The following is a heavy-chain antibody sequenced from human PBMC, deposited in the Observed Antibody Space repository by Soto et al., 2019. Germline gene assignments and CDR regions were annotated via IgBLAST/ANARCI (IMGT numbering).Heavy chain of an antibody. Sequence: EVQVVESGGALVQPGGSLRLSCAVSGFTVSDNYMNWVRQAPGKGLEWASVIYVGGSTAYADSVKGRFTISRDNSKNTVYLQIDSLKAEDTAVYYCARDRGYNSVWSSDYSFDDWGQGTVVSVSS. CDR2: IYVGGST. D-gene: IGHD6-19*01. V-gene: IGHV3-66*01. CDR3: ARDRGYNSVWSSDYSFDD. CDR1: GFTVSDNY. J-gene: IGHJ3*01.